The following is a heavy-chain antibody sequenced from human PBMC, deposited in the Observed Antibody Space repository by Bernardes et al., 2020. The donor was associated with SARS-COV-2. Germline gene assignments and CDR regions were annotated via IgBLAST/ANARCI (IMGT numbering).Heavy chain of an antibody. CDR2: ISASGTST. CDR3: AKFLIAMTTWMDV. D-gene: IGHD4-17*01. J-gene: IGHJ6*01. V-gene: IGHV3-23*01. CDR1: GFTFSTYA. Sequence: GGSLRLSCATSGFTFSTYAMTWVRQAPGKGLECVSGISASGTSTFYADVVKGRFSISRDNSKNMLYLHMNSLRIEDTAVYYCAKFLIAMTTWMDVWGQGTTVLVSS.